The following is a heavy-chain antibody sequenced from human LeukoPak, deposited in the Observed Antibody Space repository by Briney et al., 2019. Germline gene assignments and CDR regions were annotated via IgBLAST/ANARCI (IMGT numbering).Heavy chain of an antibody. CDR2: IKPSVGSA. Sequence: ASVKVSCKASGYTFSNYYIHWVRQTPRQDREWMGQIKPSVGSAGYAQKFQDRVAMTSDTSTSTVYMDLSSLRSEDTAVYYCARGGVGGNSVSFYYFDYWGQGTLVTVSS. CDR1: GYTFSNYY. V-gene: IGHV1-46*01. D-gene: IGHD1-26*01. CDR3: ARGGVGGNSVSFYYFDY. J-gene: IGHJ4*02.